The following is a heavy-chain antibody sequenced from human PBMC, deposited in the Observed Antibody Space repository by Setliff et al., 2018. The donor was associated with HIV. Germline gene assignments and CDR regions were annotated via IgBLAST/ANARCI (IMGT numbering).Heavy chain of an antibody. CDR1: GFTFSSYA. CDR3: ARDSPPMELGYADY. V-gene: IGHV3-30*04. D-gene: IGHD1-26*01. J-gene: IGHJ4*02. Sequence: LRLSCAASGFTFSSYAMHWVRQAPGKGLEWVAVISYDGSNKYYADSVKGRFTISRDNSKNTLYLQINSLRTEDTAVYYCARDSPPMELGYADYWGQGTLVTVSS. CDR2: ISYDGSNK.